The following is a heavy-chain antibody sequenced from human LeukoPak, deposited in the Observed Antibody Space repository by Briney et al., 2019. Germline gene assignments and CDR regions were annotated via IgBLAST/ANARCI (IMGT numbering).Heavy chain of an antibody. CDR3: AKPISGGLAVTADWFDP. Sequence: GGSRRLSCAACGFALNILDMSWVRQVPGKRLEWISTINANAGSTYYADSVKGRFTISRDNSKNTLYLQLNSLRVEDTAVYYCAKPISGGLAVTADWFDPWGQGTLVTVSS. D-gene: IGHD6-19*01. V-gene: IGHV3-23*01. CDR2: INANAGST. J-gene: IGHJ5*02. CDR1: GFALNILD.